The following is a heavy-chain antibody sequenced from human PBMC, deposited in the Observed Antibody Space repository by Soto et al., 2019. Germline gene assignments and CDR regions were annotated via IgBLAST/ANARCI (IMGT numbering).Heavy chain of an antibody. J-gene: IGHJ3*02. V-gene: IGHV1-46*01. D-gene: IGHD6-13*01. CDR1: GYTFTSYY. Sequence: EASVKVSCKASGYTFTSYYMHWVRQAPGQGLEWKGIINPSGGSTSYAQKFQGRVTMTRDTSTSTVYMELSSLRSEDTAVYYCARAGQIAAAGPDAFDIWGQGTMVTVSS. CDR3: ARAGQIAAAGPDAFDI. CDR2: INPSGGST.